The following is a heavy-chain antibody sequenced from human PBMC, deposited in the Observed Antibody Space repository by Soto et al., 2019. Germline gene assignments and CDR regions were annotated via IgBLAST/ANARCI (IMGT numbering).Heavy chain of an antibody. CDR1: GYSFTSYW. J-gene: IGHJ4*02. CDR2: IYPGDSDT. CDR3: AILHRYSGSLSPRYYFDY. V-gene: IGHV5-51*01. Sequence: LKISCKGSGYSFTSYWIGWVRQMPGKGLEWMGIIYPGDSDTRYSPSFQGQVTISADKSISTAYLQWSSLQASDTAMYYCAILHRYSGSLSPRYYFDYWGQGTMVTVSS. D-gene: IGHD1-26*01.